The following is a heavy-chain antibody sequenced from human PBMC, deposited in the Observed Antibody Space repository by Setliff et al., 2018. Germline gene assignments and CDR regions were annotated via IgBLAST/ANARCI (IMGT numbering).Heavy chain of an antibody. J-gene: IGHJ4*02. CDR2: INPGGLSS. Sequence: ASVKVSCKTSGYSFTSHYMHWVRQAPGEGLEWMGIINPGGLSSSSTQKFEGRVTMTRDTSTSTVYMELNSLTSDDTAVYYCARAGLAAAGRKGVFDHWGQGTLVTVSS. CDR1: GYSFTSHY. D-gene: IGHD6-25*01. V-gene: IGHV1-46*01. CDR3: ARAGLAAAGRKGVFDH.